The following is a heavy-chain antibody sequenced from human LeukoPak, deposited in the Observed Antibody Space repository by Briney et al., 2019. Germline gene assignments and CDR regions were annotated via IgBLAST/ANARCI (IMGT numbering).Heavy chain of an antibody. CDR2: IYNTGST. CDR3: ARLTGYASSSRYSYIDY. D-gene: IGHD2-15*01. J-gene: IGHJ4*02. Sequence: SETLSLTCTVSGGSITTYYWSWIRQPPGKGLEWIGCIYNTGSTNHHPSLKSRVTISVDTSKNQFSLKLSSVTAADTAVYYCARLTGYASSSRYSYIDYWGQGTLVTVSS. V-gene: IGHV4-59*08. CDR1: GGSITTYY.